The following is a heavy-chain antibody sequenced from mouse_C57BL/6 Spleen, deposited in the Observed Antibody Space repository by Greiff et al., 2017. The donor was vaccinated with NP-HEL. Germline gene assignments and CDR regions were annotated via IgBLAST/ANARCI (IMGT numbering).Heavy chain of an antibody. V-gene: IGHV5-17*01. CDR1: GFTFSDYG. Sequence: EVQRVESGGGLVKPGGSLKLSCAASGFTFSDYGMHWVRQAPEKGLEWVAYISSGSSTIYYADTVKGRFSFSRDNAKNTLFLQMTSLWSEDTAMYYCAIPDDSPALLFAYWGQGTLVTVSA. J-gene: IGHJ3*01. CDR2: ISSGSSTI. CDR3: AIPDDSPALLFAY. D-gene: IGHD2-4*01.